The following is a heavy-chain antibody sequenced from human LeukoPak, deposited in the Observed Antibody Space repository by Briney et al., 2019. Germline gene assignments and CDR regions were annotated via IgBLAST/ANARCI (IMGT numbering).Heavy chain of an antibody. CDR1: GFTFSDYY. Sequence: GGSLRLSCAASGFTFSDYYMSWIRQAPGKGLEWVAVISSDGSNKYYADSVEGRFTISRDNSKNTLYLQMNSLRAEDTAVYYCAKGGNKWNYRSYFDNWGQGTLVTVSS. CDR3: AKGGNKWNYRSYFDN. V-gene: IGHV3-30*18. J-gene: IGHJ4*02. CDR2: ISSDGSNK. D-gene: IGHD1-7*01.